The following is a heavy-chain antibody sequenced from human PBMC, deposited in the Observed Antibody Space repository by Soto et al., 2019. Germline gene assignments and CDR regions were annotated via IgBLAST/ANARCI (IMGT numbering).Heavy chain of an antibody. V-gene: IGHV4-31*03. Sequence: SETLSLTCTVSGGSISSGGYYWSWIRQHPGKGLEWIGYIYYSGSTYYNPSLKSRVTISVDTSKNQFSLKLSSVTAADTAVYCCEGSSNRHTRLFDYWGQGTLVTVSS. J-gene: IGHJ4*02. CDR3: EGSSNRHTRLFDY. CDR1: GGSISSGGYY. D-gene: IGHD2-2*01. CDR2: IYYSGST.